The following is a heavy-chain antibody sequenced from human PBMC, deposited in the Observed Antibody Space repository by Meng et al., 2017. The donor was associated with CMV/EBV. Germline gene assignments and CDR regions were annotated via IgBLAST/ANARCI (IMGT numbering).Heavy chain of an antibody. V-gene: IGHV3-30*04. J-gene: IGHJ4*02. D-gene: IGHD6-19*01. CDR3: AREKGWGADTTSFDY. Sequence: GGSLRLSCAASGFTFSSYAMHWVRQAPGKGLEWVALISYDARNKYYADSVKGRFTISRDNSKNTLYLQMNSLRAEDTAVYYCAREKGWGADTTSFDYWGQGTLVTVSS. CDR2: ISYDARNK. CDR1: GFTFSSYA.